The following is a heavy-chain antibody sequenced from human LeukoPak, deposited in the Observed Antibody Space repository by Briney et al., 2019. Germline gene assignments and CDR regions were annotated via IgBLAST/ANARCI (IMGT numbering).Heavy chain of an antibody. CDR1: GGSFSGYY. CDR2: INHSGST. J-gene: IGHJ2*01. Sequence: SETLSLTCAVYGGSFSGYYWSWIRQPPGKGLEWIGEINHSGSTNYNPSLKSRVTISVDTSKNQFSLKLSSVTAADTAVYYCASLGKITMIVGRRRRYFDLWGRGTLVTVSS. V-gene: IGHV4-34*01. CDR3: ASLGKITMIVGRRRRYFDL. D-gene: IGHD3-22*01.